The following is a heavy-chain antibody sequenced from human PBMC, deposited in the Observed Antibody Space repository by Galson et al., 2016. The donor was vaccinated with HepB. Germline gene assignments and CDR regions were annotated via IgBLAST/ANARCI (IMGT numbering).Heavy chain of an antibody. V-gene: IGHV1-69*13. CDR3: ARDRQQMVGDYYWFDP. CDR1: GGTFSSYA. Sequence: SVKVSCKASGGTFSSYAISWVRQAPGQGLEWMGGIIPIFGTANYAQKFQGRVTITADESTSTAYMELSSLRSEDTAVYYCARDRQQMVGDYYWFDPWGQGTLGTVSS. CDR2: IIPIFGTA. D-gene: IGHD6-13*01. J-gene: IGHJ5*02.